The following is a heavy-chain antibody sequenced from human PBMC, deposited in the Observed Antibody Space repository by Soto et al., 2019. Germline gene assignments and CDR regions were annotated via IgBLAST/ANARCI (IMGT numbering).Heavy chain of an antibody. V-gene: IGHV4-59*01. Sequence: SETLSLTCTVSGGSISSYYWSWIRQPPGRGLEWIGYIYYSGSTNYNPSLKSRVTISVDTSKNQFSLKLSSVTAADTAVYYCASARAPPIAARTGAYYYYGMDVWGQGTTVTVSS. CDR3: ASARAPPIAARTGAYYYYGMDV. D-gene: IGHD6-6*01. CDR2: IYYSGST. J-gene: IGHJ6*02. CDR1: GGSISSYY.